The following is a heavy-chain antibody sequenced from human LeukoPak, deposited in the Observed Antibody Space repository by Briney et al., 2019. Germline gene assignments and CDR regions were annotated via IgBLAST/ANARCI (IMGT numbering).Heavy chain of an antibody. CDR2: INPSGGST. CDR1: GGTFSSYA. CDR3: ARDRVDSSGSPFDY. D-gene: IGHD3-22*01. Sequence: ASVKVSCKASGGTFSSYAISWVRQAPGQGLEWMGIINPSGGSTSYAQKFQGRVTMTRDTSTSTVYMELSSLRSEDTAVYYCARDRVDSSGSPFDYWGQGTLVTVSS. V-gene: IGHV1-46*01. J-gene: IGHJ4*02.